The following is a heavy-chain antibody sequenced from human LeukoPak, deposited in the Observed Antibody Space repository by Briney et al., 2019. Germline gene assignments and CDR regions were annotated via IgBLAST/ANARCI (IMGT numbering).Heavy chain of an antibody. D-gene: IGHD6-19*01. CDR3: ARDAARYSSGWSYDY. CDR2: LSNNGGST. V-gene: IGHV3-23*01. CDR1: GFMLNSYA. J-gene: IGHJ4*02. Sequence: GGSLRLFCAASGFMLNSYAMSWVRQAPGKGLEWVSVLSNNGGSTYYADSVRGRFTISRDSSRNTLYLQMDSLRAEDTAVYYCARDAARYSSGWSYDYWGQGTLVTVSS.